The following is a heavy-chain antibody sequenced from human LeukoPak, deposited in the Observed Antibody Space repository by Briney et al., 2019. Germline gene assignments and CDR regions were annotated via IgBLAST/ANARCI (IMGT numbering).Heavy chain of an antibody. V-gene: IGHV3-48*03. Sequence: GGSLRLSCAASGFTFSSYEMNWVRQAPGKGLEWVSYISSSGSTIYYADSVKGRFTISRDNAKNSLYLQMNSLRAEDTAVYYCAGGAQRITIFGVVNLSYRGQGTLVTVSS. CDR3: AGGAQRITIFGVVNLSY. CDR2: ISSSGSTI. D-gene: IGHD3-3*01. CDR1: GFTFSSYE. J-gene: IGHJ4*02.